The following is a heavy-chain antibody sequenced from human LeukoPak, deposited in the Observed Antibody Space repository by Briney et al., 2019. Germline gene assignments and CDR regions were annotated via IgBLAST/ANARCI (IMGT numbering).Heavy chain of an antibody. V-gene: IGHV3-66*01. CDR3: TLRGSGSHYEGASVY. D-gene: IGHD3-10*01. J-gene: IGHJ4*02. Sequence: GGSLRLSCAASGFTVTNDCMSWVRQAPGKGLEGVSVIYRGGNTYYADSVQGRFTISRDHSNNTLFLQMNSLRADDTAVYCCTLRGSGSHYEGASVYWGRGTLVTVSS. CDR1: GFTVTNDC. CDR2: IYRGGNT.